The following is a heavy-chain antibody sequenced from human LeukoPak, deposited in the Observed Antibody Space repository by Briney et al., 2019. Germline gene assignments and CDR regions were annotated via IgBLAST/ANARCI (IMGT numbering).Heavy chain of an antibody. D-gene: IGHD3-22*01. CDR2: INPSGGST. J-gene: IGHJ4*02. CDR1: GGTFSSYA. CDR3: ASNYYDSSGYYYDTPPGY. Sequence: ASVKVSCKASGGTFSSYAISWARQAPGQGLEWMGIINPSGGSTSYAQKFQGRVTMTRDTSTSTVYMELSSLRSEDTAVYYCASNYYDSSGYYYDTPPGYWGQGTLVTVSS. V-gene: IGHV1-46*01.